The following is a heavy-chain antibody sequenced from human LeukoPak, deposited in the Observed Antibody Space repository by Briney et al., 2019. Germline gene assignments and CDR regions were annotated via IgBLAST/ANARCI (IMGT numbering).Heavy chain of an antibody. D-gene: IGHD3-10*01. J-gene: IGHJ5*02. CDR2: INHSGST. CDR1: GGSFSGYY. V-gene: IGHV4-34*01. Sequence: SETLSLTCAVYGGSFSGYYWSWIRQPPGKGLEWIGEINHSGSTNYNPSLKSRVTISVDTSKNQFSLKLSSVTAADTAVYYCARVYHGIYGSGSYHKDWFDPWGQGTLVTVSS. CDR3: ARVYHGIYGSGSYHKDWFDP.